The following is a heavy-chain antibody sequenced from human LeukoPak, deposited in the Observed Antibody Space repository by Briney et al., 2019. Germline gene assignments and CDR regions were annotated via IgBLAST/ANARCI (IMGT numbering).Heavy chain of an antibody. CDR2: ISYDGSNK. D-gene: IGHD6-13*01. V-gene: IGHV3-30*03. Sequence: QPGRSLRPSCAASGFTFSSYGMQWVRQAPGRGVEWMAVISYDGSNKYYVDSVKGRFTISRDNYKNTLYLQMNSLRAEDTAVYYCASSLPRYSSSWYLFNYRGQGTLVTVSS. CDR3: ASSLPRYSSSWYLFNY. J-gene: IGHJ4*02. CDR1: GFTFSSYG.